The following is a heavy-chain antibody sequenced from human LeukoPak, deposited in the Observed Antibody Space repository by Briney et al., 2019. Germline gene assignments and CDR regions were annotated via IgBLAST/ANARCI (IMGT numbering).Heavy chain of an antibody. Sequence: MSSETLSLTCAVSGYSISSGYYWGWIRQPPGKGLEWIGSIYHSGSTYYNPSLKSRVTISVDTSKNQFSLKLSSVTAADTAVYYCARDAHYDFWSGYYTGNMDVWGKGTTVTVSS. CDR2: IYHSGST. CDR3: ARDAHYDFWSGYYTGNMDV. V-gene: IGHV4-38-2*02. J-gene: IGHJ6*03. CDR1: GYSISSGYY. D-gene: IGHD3-3*01.